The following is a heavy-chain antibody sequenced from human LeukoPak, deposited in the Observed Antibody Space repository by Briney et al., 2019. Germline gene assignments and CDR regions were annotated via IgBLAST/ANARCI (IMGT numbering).Heavy chain of an antibody. J-gene: IGHJ5*02. Sequence: SVKVSCKASGGTFSSYAISWVRQAPGQGLEWMGGIIPIFGTANYAQKFQGRVTITTDESTSTAYMELGSLRSEEPAVYYCARGGVAATRGLRDNWFDPWGQGTLVAVSS. D-gene: IGHD2-15*01. V-gene: IGHV1-69*05. CDR3: ARGGVAATRGLRDNWFDP. CDR2: IIPIFGTA. CDR1: GGTFSSYA.